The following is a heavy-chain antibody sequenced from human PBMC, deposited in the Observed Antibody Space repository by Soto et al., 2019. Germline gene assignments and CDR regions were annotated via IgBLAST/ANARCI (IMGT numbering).Heavy chain of an antibody. J-gene: IGHJ6*02. D-gene: IGHD3-16*02. CDR3: AAPLRLGELSSYYYGMDV. CDR1: GYTFTDYY. CDR2: VDPEDGET. Sequence: EVQLVQSGAEVKKPGATVKISCKVSGYTFTDYYIHWVQQAPGKGLEWMGLVDPEDGETIYAEKFQGRVTITADTSTDTAHMELSSLRSEDTAVYYCAAPLRLGELSSYYYGMDVWGQGTTVTVSS. V-gene: IGHV1-69-2*01.